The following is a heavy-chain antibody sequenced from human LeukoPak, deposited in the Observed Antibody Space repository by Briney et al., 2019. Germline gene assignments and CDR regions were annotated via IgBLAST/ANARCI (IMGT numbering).Heavy chain of an antibody. CDR2: INHSGST. CDR3: ARMEDCSGGSCPNALSGFDY. V-gene: IGHV4-34*01. D-gene: IGHD2-15*01. CDR1: GGSFSGYY. J-gene: IGHJ4*02. Sequence: SETLSLTCAVYGGSFSGYYWSWIRQPPGKGLEWIGEINHSGSTNYNPSLKSRVTISVDTSKNQFSLKLSSVTAADTAVYYCARMEDCSGGSCPNALSGFDYWGQGTLITVSS.